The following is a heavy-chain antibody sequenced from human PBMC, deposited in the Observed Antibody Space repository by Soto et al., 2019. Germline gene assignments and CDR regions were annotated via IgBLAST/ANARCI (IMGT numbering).Heavy chain of an antibody. CDR3: ARGPLTADDAFDF. J-gene: IGHJ3*01. V-gene: IGHV1-2*04. CDR2: INPNSGGT. CDR1: GYTFTGYY. Sequence: ASVKVSCKASGYTFTGYYMHWVRQAPGQGLEWMGWINPNSGGTNYAQKFQGWVTMTRDTSISTAYMELSRLRSDDTAVYYCARGPLTADDAFDFWGQGTMVTVSS.